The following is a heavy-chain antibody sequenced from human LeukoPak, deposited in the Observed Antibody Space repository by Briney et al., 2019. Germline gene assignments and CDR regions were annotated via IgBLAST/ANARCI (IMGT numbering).Heavy chain of an antibody. D-gene: IGHD6-13*01. J-gene: IGHJ4*02. CDR1: GFTFSSYG. CDR2: IWYDGSNK. V-gene: IGHV3-33*01. Sequence: GGSLRLSCAASGFTFSSYGMHWVSQAPGKGLEWVAVIWYDGSNKYYADSVKGRFTISRDNSKNTLYLQMNSLRAEDTAVYYCARSTQKQQLVLCLGYWGQGTLVTVSS. CDR3: ARSTQKQQLVLCLGY.